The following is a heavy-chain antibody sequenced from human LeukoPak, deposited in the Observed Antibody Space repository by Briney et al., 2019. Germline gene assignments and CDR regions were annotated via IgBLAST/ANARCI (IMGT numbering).Heavy chain of an antibody. CDR3: AKDSGIVGATSSWYYYYGMDV. V-gene: IGHV3-23*01. Sequence: HPGGSLRLSCAASGFTFSSYAMNWVRQGPGKGLEWVSAISHTGGSINYADSVRGRFSTSRDNSKNTLFLEMNSLRADDTAVYYCAKDSGIVGATSSWYYYYGMDVWGQGTTVTVSS. D-gene: IGHD1-26*01. CDR1: GFTFSSYA. CDR2: ISHTGGSI. J-gene: IGHJ6*02.